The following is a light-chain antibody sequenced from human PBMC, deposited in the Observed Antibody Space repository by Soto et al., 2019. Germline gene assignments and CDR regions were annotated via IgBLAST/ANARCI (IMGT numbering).Light chain of an antibody. CDR2: NNN. Sequence: QPVLTQPPSASGTPGQRVTISCSGSSSNIGRNTVNWYQQLPGTAPKVLIYNNNQRPSGVPDRFSGSKSGTSASLAISGLQSEDEADYYCAAWVDSLNGHVFGTGTKLTVL. J-gene: IGLJ1*01. V-gene: IGLV1-44*01. CDR1: SSNIGRNT. CDR3: AAWVDSLNGHV.